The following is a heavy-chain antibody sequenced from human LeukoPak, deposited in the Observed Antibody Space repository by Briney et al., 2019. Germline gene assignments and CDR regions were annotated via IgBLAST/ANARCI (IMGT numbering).Heavy chain of an antibody. V-gene: IGHV4-59*01. CDR2: IYYSGST. J-gene: IGHJ4*02. D-gene: IGHD3-10*01. CDR1: GGSISSYY. CDR3: ARAGDYGSGSYYMRGLLYY. Sequence: PSETLSLTCTVSGGSISSYYWSWIRQPPGKGLEWIGYIYYSGSTNYNPSLKSRVTISVDTSKNQFSLKLSSVTAADTAVYYCARAGDYGSGSYYMRGLLYYWGQGTLVTVSS.